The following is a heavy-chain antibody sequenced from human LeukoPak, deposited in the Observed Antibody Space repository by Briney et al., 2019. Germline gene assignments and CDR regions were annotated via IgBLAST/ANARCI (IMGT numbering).Heavy chain of an antibody. CDR3: AKGGV. CDR1: GFTLSAFG. Sequence: GGSLRLSCAASGFTLSAFGMNWVRQAPGKGLEWVSTITKSGDSTYYVDSVKGRFTISRDNSKNTLYLQMNSLRVEDTALYYCAKGGVWGQGIAVTVSS. CDR2: ITKSGDST. J-gene: IGHJ6*02. V-gene: IGHV3-23*01.